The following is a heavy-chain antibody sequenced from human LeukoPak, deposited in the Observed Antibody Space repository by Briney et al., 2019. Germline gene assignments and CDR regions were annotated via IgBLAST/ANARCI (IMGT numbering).Heavy chain of an antibody. J-gene: IGHJ4*02. V-gene: IGHV3-23*01. CDR2: ISGSGGST. CDR1: GFTFSSYA. Sequence: GGSLRLSCAASGFTFSSYAMSWVRQAPGKGLEWVSAISGSGGSTYYADSVKGRFTISRDNSKNTLYLQMNSLRAEDTAVYYCARARAYDFWSGYFFDYWGQGTLVTVSS. CDR3: ARARAYDFWSGYFFDY. D-gene: IGHD3-3*01.